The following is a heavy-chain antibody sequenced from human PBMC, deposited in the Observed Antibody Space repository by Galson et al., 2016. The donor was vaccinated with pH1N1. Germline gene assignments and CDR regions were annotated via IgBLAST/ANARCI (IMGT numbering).Heavy chain of an antibody. Sequence: TLSLTCTVSGGSVSNNYYSWIRQSPGKGLEWIAYIYYNGNTKYNPSLKSRVTISLDTSKNQVSLNLTSVTAADTAIYYCATEEASRSAGYFESWGQGALVTVSS. CDR3: ATEEASRSAGYFES. J-gene: IGHJ4*02. V-gene: IGHV4-59*02. CDR1: GGSVSNNY. CDR2: IYYNGNT.